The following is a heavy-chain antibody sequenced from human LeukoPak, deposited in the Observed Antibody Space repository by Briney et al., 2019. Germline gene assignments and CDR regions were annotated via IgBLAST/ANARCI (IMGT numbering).Heavy chain of an antibody. D-gene: IGHD5-24*01. CDR2: IYPGDSDA. Sequence: GESLKISCEGSGYSFTSYWIGWVRQMPGKGLEWMGIIYPGDSDARYSPSFQGQATMSVDKSISTAYLQWSTLKASDSAMYYCARRDGYNWDYFDCWGQGTLVSVSS. CDR1: GYSFTSYW. CDR3: ARRDGYNWDYFDC. J-gene: IGHJ4*02. V-gene: IGHV5-51*01.